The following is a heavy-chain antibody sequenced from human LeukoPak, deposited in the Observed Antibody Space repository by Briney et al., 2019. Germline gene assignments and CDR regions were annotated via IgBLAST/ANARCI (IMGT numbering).Heavy chain of an antibody. CDR2: ISGSGGST. Sequence: PGRSLRLSCAASGFTFDDYAMHWVRQAPGKELEWVSAISGSGGSTYYADSVKGQFTISRDNSKNTLYLQMNSLRAEDTAVYYCAKRLRGIAAAGNDYWGQGTLVTVSS. CDR1: GFTFDDYA. D-gene: IGHD6-13*01. V-gene: IGHV3-23*01. J-gene: IGHJ4*02. CDR3: AKRLRGIAAAGNDY.